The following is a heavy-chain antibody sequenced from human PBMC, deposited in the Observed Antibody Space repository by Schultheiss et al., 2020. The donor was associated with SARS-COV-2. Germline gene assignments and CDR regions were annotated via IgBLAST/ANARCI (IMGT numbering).Heavy chain of an antibody. CDR1: GGSFSGYY. V-gene: IGHV4-34*01. D-gene: IGHD2-21*01. CDR2: INHSGST. Sequence: SETLSLTCAVYGGSFSGYYWSWIRQPPGKGLEWIGEINHSGSTNYNPSLKSRVTISVDTSKNQFSLKLSSVTAADTAVYYCARHSSYCGGDCYSMDVWDKGTTVTVSS. CDR3: ARHSSYCGGDCYSMDV. J-gene: IGHJ6*03.